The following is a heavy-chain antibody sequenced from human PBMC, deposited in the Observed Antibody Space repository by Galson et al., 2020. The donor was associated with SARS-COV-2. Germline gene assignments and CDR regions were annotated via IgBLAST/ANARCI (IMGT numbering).Heavy chain of an antibody. J-gene: IGHJ6*02. CDR3: AKVVRALDVYYYGMDV. CDR1: GFTFSSYG. V-gene: IGHV3-30*18. CDR2: ISYDGSNK. Sequence: GESLKISCAASGFTFSSYGMHWVRQAPGKGLEWVAVISYDGSNKYYADSVKGRFTISRDNSKNTLYLQMNSLRAEDTAVYYCAKVVRALDVYYYGMDVWGQGTTVTVSS. D-gene: IGHD1-1*01.